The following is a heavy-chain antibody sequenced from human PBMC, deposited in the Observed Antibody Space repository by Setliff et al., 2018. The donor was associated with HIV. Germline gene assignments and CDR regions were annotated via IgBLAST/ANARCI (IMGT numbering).Heavy chain of an antibody. J-gene: IGHJ4*02. CDR2: INVYNGET. Sequence: ASVKVSCKASGYPFSNFGVSWVRQAPGQGLEWMAWINVYNGETNFALKFQGRVTMTKDTSTGTAYMELRSLRSDDTAVYYCATDRTQTGINPVRGRIVDPARYPLDYWGQGTLVTVSS. CDR1: GYPFSNFG. D-gene: IGHD3-10*01. V-gene: IGHV1-18*01. CDR3: ATDRTQTGINPVRGRIVDPARYPLDY.